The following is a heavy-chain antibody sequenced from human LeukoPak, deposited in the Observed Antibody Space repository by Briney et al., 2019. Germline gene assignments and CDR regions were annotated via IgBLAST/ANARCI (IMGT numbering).Heavy chain of an antibody. CDR1: GYSFTSYW. Sequence: GESLKISCKGSGYSFTSYWIGWVRQMPGKGLEWMGIIYPGDSDTRYSPSFQGQVTISADKSISTAYLQWSSLKASDTAMYYCARRYGSGSYYSLRMENWFDPWGQGTLVTVSS. CDR2: IYPGDSDT. J-gene: IGHJ5*02. D-gene: IGHD3-10*01. CDR3: ARRYGSGSYYSLRMENWFDP. V-gene: IGHV5-51*01.